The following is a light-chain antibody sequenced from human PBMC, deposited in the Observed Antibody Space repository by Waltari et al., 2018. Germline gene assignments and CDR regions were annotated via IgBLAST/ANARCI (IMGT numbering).Light chain of an antibody. V-gene: IGKV1-39*01. J-gene: IGKJ4*01. Sequence: DIHMTQSPSSLSASVGDRVTITCRASQSIGGYLNWYQQKPGKAPDLLIYDASSLQSGVPSRFKCSGSWTEFTLTITTLQPEDFATYYCQQSNSMPLTFGGGTKVEIK. CDR1: QSIGGY. CDR2: DAS. CDR3: QQSNSMPLT.